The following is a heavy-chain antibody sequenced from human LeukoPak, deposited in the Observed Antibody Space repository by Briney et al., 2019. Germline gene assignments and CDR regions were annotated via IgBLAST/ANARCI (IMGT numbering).Heavy chain of an antibody. CDR2: IIPIFGTA. Sequence: SVKVSCKASGGTFSSYAISWVRQAPGQGLEWMGGIIPIFGTANYAQKFQGRVTITADESTSTAYMELSSLRSEDTAVYYCARDPYYYDSSGYDEVVFDIWGQGTMVTVSS. V-gene: IGHV1-69*13. CDR1: GGTFSSYA. CDR3: ARDPYYYDSSGYDEVVFDI. D-gene: IGHD3-22*01. J-gene: IGHJ3*02.